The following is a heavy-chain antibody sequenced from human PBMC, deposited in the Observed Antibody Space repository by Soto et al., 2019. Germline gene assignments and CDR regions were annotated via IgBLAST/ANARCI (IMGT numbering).Heavy chain of an antibody. CDR3: AILHSSSRMKNDY. J-gene: IGHJ4*02. D-gene: IGHD6-13*01. CDR1: GGTFSSYA. V-gene: IGHV1-69*13. Sequence: SVKVSCKASGGTFSSYAISWVRQAPGQGLEWMGGIIPIFGTADYAQKFQGRVTITADESTSTAYMELSSLRSEDTAVYYCAILHSSSRMKNDYWGQGTLVTVSS. CDR2: IIPIFGTA.